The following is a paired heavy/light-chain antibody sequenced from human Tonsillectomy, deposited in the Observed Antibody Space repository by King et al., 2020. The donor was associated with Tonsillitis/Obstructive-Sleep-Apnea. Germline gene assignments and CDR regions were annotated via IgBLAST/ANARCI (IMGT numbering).Light chain of an antibody. V-gene: IGLV2-14*01. J-gene: IGLJ1*01. CDR1: SSDVGGYNS. CDR2: EVN. CDR3: NTYTSSSLYV. Sequence: QSALTQPASVSGAPGQSITISCTGTSSDVGGYNSVSWYQQHPGKAPKVIIYEVNYRPSGVSNRFSGSKSGNTASLTISGLQAEDEGDYYCNTYTSSSLYVFGTGTKATVL.
Heavy chain of an antibody. V-gene: IGHV4-34*01. J-gene: IGHJ6*03. CDR1: GVSFSDYY. CDR2: INHSGST. D-gene: IGHD3-16*01. Sequence: QVQLQQWGAGLLKPSETLSLTCAVYGVSFSDYYWSWIRQPPGKGLEWIGEINHSGSTNYNPSLKSRVTISVDTSKNQFSLKLSSMTAADTAVYYCARGRGGGYMDVWGKGTTVTVSS. CDR3: ARGRGGGYMDV.